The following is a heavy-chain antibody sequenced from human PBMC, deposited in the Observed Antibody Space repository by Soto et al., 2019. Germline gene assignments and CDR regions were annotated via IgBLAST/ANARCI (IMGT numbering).Heavy chain of an antibody. V-gene: IGHV3-33*01. Sequence: PGGSLRLSCAASGFTFSSYGMHWVRQAPCKGLEWVAVIWYDGSNKYYADSVKGRFTISRDNSKNTLYLQMNSLRAEDTAVYYCARDLGGAPDVGAMDYWGQGTLVTVSS. CDR3: ARDLGGAPDVGAMDY. CDR1: GFTFSSYG. D-gene: IGHD1-26*01. J-gene: IGHJ4*02. CDR2: IWYDGSNK.